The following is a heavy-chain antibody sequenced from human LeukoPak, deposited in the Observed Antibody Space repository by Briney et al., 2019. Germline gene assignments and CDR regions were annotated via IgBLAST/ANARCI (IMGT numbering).Heavy chain of an antibody. D-gene: IGHD6-19*01. J-gene: IGHJ4*02. Sequence: ASVKVSCRTSGYDCSTYGITWVRQAPGQGLEYMGWIRPSNGNRNYAQKVQDRVTLTTDTSTSTVYMELRSLRSDDTAVYYCARAFSASKSCDYWGQGTLFTVSS. CDR1: GYDCSTYG. CDR3: ARAFSASKSCDY. CDR2: IRPSNGNR. V-gene: IGHV1-18*01.